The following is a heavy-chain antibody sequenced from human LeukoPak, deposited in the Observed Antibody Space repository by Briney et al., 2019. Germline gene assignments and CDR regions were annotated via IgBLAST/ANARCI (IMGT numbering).Heavy chain of an antibody. D-gene: IGHD5-12*01. CDR3: ARAGGYSGYASN. CDR2: IYYSGTT. Sequence: GSLRLSCAASGFTVSSNYMSWIRQPPGKGLEWIGYIYYSGTTYYNPSLKSRVTISLDTSKNKFSLNLTSVNVADTAVYYCARAGGYSGYASNWGQGTLVTVSS. CDR1: GFTVSSNY. V-gene: IGHV4-59*02. J-gene: IGHJ4*02.